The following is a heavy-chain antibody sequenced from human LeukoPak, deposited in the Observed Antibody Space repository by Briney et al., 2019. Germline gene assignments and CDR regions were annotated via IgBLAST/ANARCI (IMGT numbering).Heavy chain of an antibody. V-gene: IGHV3-30*18. CDR3: AKNSGSGKGLDY. Sequence: GGSLRLSCAASGFTFSSYRMHWLREATRKGLEWGAVISYDGSNKYYRDSVRGRFTVSRHNSKNTLYLQVNSLRAEDTAVYYCAKNSGSGKGLDYWGQGTLVTVSS. CDR1: GFTFSSYR. J-gene: IGHJ4*02. D-gene: IGHD3-10*01. CDR2: ISYDGSNK.